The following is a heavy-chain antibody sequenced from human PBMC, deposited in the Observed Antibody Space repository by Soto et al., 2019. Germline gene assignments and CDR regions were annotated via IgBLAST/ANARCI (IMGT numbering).Heavy chain of an antibody. V-gene: IGHV3-23*01. CDR2: ISGSGGST. CDR3: AKDRDSSGLSAYYFDY. CDR1: GFTFSSYA. J-gene: IGHJ4*02. D-gene: IGHD3-22*01. Sequence: GSLRLSCAASGFTFSSYAMSWVRQAPGKGLEWVSAISGSGGSTYYADSVKGRFTISRDNSKNTLYLQMNSLRAEDTAVYYCAKDRDSSGLSAYYFDYWGQGTLVTVSS.